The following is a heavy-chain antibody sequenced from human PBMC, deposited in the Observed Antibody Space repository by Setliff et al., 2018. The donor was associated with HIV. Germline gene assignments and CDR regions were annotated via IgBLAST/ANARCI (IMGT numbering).Heavy chain of an antibody. CDR1: GVSINRTDHY. J-gene: IGHJ2*01. CDR2: VSQSGST. Sequence: PSETLSLTCSVSGVSINRTDHYWGWIRQSPGKSLEWIGSVSQSGSTYYNPSLKSRITISVDRSKNLFSLKLSSVTATDTAVYYCASPYYYDSSGYWYFDLWGRGTLVTVSS. V-gene: IGHV4-39*01. D-gene: IGHD3-22*01. CDR3: ASPYYYDSSGYWYFDL.